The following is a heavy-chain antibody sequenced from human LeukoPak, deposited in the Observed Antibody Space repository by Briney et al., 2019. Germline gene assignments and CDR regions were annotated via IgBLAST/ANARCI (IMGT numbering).Heavy chain of an antibody. CDR1: GGNFSTYA. CDR2: IVPLFGTA. V-gene: IGHV1-69*13. D-gene: IGHD3/OR15-3a*01. CDR3: ARTFGPYYFDY. J-gene: IGHJ4*02. Sequence: SVKVSCKASGGNFSTYAISWVRQAPGQGLEWMGGIVPLFGTASYAENFQGRITLTAEDESTTTVYMELSSLTSEDTAVYFCARTFGPYYFDYWGQGTLVTVSS.